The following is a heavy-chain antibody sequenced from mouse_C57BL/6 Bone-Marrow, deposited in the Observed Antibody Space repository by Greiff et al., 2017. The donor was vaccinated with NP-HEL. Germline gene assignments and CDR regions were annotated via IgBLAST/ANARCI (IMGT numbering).Heavy chain of an antibody. CDR2: IHPSDSDT. CDR1: GYTFTSYW. D-gene: IGHD1-1*01. V-gene: IGHV1-74*01. J-gene: IGHJ1*03. CDR3: AIHYYGSSYYWYFDV. Sequence: QVQLKQPGAELVKPGASVKVSCKASGYTFTSYWMHWVKQRPGQGLEWIGRIHPSDSDTNYNQKFKGKATLTVDKSSSTAYMQLSSLTSEDSAVYYCAIHYYGSSYYWYFDVWGTVTTVTVSS.